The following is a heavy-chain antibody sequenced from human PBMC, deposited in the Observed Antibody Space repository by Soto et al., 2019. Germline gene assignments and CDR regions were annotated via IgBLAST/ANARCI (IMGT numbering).Heavy chain of an antibody. D-gene: IGHD2-15*01. CDR2: ISSSSSYI. V-gene: IGHV3-21*01. CDR1: GFTFSSYS. Sequence: PWWSLRLCCAASGFTFSSYSMNWFRQAPGKGLEWVSSISSSSSYIYYADSVKGRFTISRDNAKNSLYLQMNSLRAEDTAVYYCARWSPYGMDVWGQGTTVTVSS. CDR3: ARWSPYGMDV. J-gene: IGHJ6*02.